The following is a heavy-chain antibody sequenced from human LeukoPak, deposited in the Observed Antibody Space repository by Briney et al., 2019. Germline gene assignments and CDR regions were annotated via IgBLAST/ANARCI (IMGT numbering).Heavy chain of an antibody. CDR3: ARGGQWLPFAY. CDR2: IYHSGIT. D-gene: IGHD6-19*01. J-gene: IGHJ4*02. Sequence: PSETLSLTCAVSSSSIITNHYWAWIRQPPGKGLQWIGNIYHSGITYYSPSLMSRVTMSVDTSKNQFSLKLSSVTAADTAVYYCARGGQWLPFAYWGQGTLVTVSS. CDR1: SSSIITNHY. V-gene: IGHV4-38-2*01.